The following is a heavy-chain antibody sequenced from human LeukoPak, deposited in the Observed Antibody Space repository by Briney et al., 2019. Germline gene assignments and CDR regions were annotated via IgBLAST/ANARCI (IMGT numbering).Heavy chain of an antibody. CDR1: GYSFTSYW. J-gene: IGHJ5*02. CDR3: AGVLGYCSSTSCGHFDP. CDR2: IYPGDSDT. Sequence: GESLKISCKGSGYSFTSYWIGWVRQMPGKGLEWMGIIYPGDSDTRYSPSFQGQVTISADKSISTAYLQWSSLKATDTAMYYCAGVLGYCSSTSCGHFDPWGQGTLVTISS. D-gene: IGHD2-2*01. V-gene: IGHV5-51*01.